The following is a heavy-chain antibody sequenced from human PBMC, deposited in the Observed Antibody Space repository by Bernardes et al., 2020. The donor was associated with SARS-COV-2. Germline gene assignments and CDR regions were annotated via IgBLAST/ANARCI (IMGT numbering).Heavy chain of an antibody. V-gene: IGHV4-34*01. Sequence: WATLARTCAVYGGSFGGSYWSWIRQPPGPGLAWIWELNHSGGTHSNPSLKSRVTISEDTSKNQLSLNLNSVTAADTAVYTCARGRGPGGPNYWGQGTLVTVSS. D-gene: IGHD3-10*01. CDR1: GGSFGGSY. J-gene: IGHJ4*02. CDR3: ARGRGPGGPNY. CDR2: LNHSGGT.